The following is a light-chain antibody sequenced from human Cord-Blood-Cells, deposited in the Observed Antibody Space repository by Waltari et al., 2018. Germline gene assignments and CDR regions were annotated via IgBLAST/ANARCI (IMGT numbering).Light chain of an antibody. CDR2: AES. J-gene: IGKJ3*01. CDR3: QQSYSTPLVT. Sequence: DIEMTKASSSLSASVGDRVTITCRASQSISSYLNWYQQKPGKAPKLLIYAESSLQSGVPSRFSGSGSGTDFTLTISSLQPEDFATYYGQQSYSTPLVTFGPGTKVDIK. V-gene: IGKV1-39*01. CDR1: QSISSY.